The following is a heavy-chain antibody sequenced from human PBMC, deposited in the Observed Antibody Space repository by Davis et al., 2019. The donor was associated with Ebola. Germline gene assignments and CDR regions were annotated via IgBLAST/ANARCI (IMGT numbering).Heavy chain of an antibody. CDR2: ISHDGRNI. D-gene: IGHD3-16*01. Sequence: GESLKISCEASGFTFSKYGMNWVRQAPGKGLEWIAFISHDGRNIPYAGSVWGRITISRDNSTNTVYLQVNSLRPEDTAVYYCAKDRHPFANNKIYYFDYWGHGTLVTVSS. V-gene: IGHV3-30*18. CDR1: GFTFSKYG. J-gene: IGHJ4*01. CDR3: AKDRHPFANNKIYYFDY.